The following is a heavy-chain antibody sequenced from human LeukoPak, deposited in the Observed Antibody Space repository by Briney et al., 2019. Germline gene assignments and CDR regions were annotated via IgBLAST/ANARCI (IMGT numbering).Heavy chain of an antibody. Sequence: GGSLRLSCAASGFTFSSNAMSWVRQAPGKGLEWVSAISGSGGSTYYADSVKGRFTISRDNSKNTLYLQMNSLRAEDTAVYYCAKSGWNYGVGYFDYWGQGTLVTVSS. CDR1: GFTFSSNA. J-gene: IGHJ4*02. D-gene: IGHD1-7*01. V-gene: IGHV3-23*01. CDR3: AKSGWNYGVGYFDY. CDR2: ISGSGGST.